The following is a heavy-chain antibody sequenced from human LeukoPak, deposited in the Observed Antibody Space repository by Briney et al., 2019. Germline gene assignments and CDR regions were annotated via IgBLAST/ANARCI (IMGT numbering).Heavy chain of an antibody. CDR3: ARLGRWTQLWSYGI. CDR2: INQDGSEK. D-gene: IGHD5-18*01. Sequence: QPGGSLRLSCAASEFPFNGYWMSWVRQAPGKGLECVANINQDGSEKYYVDSVRGRFTSSRDNAKNSLYLQMNSLRAEDTAVYYCARLGRWTQLWSYGIWGRGTLVTVSS. CDR1: EFPFNGYW. V-gene: IGHV3-7*01. J-gene: IGHJ4*02.